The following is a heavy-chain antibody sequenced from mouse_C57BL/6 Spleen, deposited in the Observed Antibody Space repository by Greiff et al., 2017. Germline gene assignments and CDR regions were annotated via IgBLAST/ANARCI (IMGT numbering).Heavy chain of an antibody. V-gene: IGHV1-66*01. CDR1: GYSFTSYY. J-gene: IGHJ4*01. CDR2: IYPGSGNT. Sequence: VKLQESGPELVKPGASVKISCKASGYSFTSYYIHWVKQRPGQGLEWIGWIYPGSGNTKYNEKFKGKATLTADTSSSTAYMQLSSLTSEDSAVYYCAFPGTDYYAMDYWGQGTSVTVSS. D-gene: IGHD4-1*01. CDR3: AFPGTDYYAMDY.